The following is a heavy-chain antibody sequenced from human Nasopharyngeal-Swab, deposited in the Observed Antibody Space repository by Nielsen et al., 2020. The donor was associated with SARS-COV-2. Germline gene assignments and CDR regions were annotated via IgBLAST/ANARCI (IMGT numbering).Heavy chain of an antibody. CDR3: AKDPTVYVVYNWFDP. V-gene: IGHV3-23*01. D-gene: IGHD4-11*01. CDR2: ISGSGGST. Sequence: GESLKISCAASGFTFSSYAMSWVRQAPGKGLEWVSAISGSGGSTYYADSVKGRFTISRDNSKNTLYLQMNSLRAEDTAVYYCAKDPTVYVVYNWFDPWGQGTLVTVPS. J-gene: IGHJ5*02. CDR1: GFTFSSYA.